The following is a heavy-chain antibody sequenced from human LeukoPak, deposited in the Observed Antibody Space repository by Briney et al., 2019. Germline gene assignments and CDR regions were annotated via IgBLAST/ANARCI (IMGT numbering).Heavy chain of an antibody. V-gene: IGHV3-30*04. D-gene: IGHD3-22*01. CDR2: ISYDGSNK. J-gene: IGHJ4*02. CDR3: ARGSGYLETFDY. Sequence: GGSLRLSCAASGFIFSSYAMHWVRQAPGKGLEWVAVISYDGSNKYHADSVKGRFTISRDNSRNTLYLQMNSLRAEDTAVYYCARGSGYLETFDYWGQGTLVTVSS. CDR1: GFIFSSYA.